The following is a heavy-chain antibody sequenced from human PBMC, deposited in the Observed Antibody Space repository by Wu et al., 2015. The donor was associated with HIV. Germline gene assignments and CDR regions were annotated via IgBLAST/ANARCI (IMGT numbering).Heavy chain of an antibody. CDR2: ITPIFDTT. CDR1: GGTFGSDA. CDR3: ARTSGSSSWSNYYMDV. Sequence: QVQLVQSGAEMKNPGSSVKVSCTASGGTFGSDAISWVRQAPGQGLEWMGGITPIFDTTTFAQNFQDRLTLTEDGATNTVYMELRSLTPEDTAVYYCARTSGSSSWSNYYMDVWGRGTTVTVSS. J-gene: IGHJ6*03. D-gene: IGHD6-6*01. V-gene: IGHV1-69*12.